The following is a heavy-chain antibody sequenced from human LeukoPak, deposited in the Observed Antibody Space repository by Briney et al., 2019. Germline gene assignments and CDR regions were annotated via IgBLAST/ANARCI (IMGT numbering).Heavy chain of an antibody. J-gene: IGHJ3*02. CDR2: IRYDGSNK. CDR1: GFTFSSYG. V-gene: IGHV3-30*02. CDR3: AKVLGIVVANAFDI. D-gene: IGHD3-22*01. Sequence: PGGSLRLSCAASGFTFSSYGMHWVRQAPGKGLEWVAFIRYDGSNKYYADSVKDRFTISRDNSKNTLYLQMNSLRAEDTAVYYCAKVLGIVVANAFDIWGQGTMVTVTS.